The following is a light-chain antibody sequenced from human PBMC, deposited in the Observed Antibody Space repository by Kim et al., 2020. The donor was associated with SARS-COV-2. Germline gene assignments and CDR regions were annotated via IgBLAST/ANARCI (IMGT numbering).Light chain of an antibody. Sequence: EIVMTQSPATLSVSPGERATLSCRASQSVSSNLAWYQHKSGQAPRLLIYGASTRATGIPARFSGSGSGTEFTLTISSLQSEDFAVYYCQHFIKWPPMYTFGQGTKLEIK. CDR1: QSVSSN. J-gene: IGKJ2*01. CDR3: QHFIKWPPMYT. CDR2: GAS. V-gene: IGKV3-15*01.